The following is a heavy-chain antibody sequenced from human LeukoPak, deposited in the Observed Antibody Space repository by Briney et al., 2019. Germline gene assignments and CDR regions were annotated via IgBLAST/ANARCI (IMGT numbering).Heavy chain of an antibody. CDR2: IYYNGTT. CDR3: GTYSGSYRSVDS. Sequence: ASETLSPTCSVSGGSINSISYYWGWIRQPPGKGLEWIGSIYYNGTTYYSPSLKSRVTITVDTSKNQFSLKLTSVTAADTAAYFCGTYSGSYRSVDSSGQGTLVAVSS. D-gene: IGHD1-26*01. J-gene: IGHJ4*02. V-gene: IGHV4-39*01. CDR1: GGSINSISYY.